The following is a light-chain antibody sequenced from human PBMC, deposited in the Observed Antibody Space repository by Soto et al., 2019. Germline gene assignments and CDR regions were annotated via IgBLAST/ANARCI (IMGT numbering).Light chain of an antibody. V-gene: IGLV1-40*01. CDR3: QSYDSRLSGWL. CDR1: SSNIGAGYN. CDR2: GDS. J-gene: IGLJ3*02. Sequence: QSVLTQPPSVSGAPGQRVTISCTASSSNIGAGYNVHWYQQVPGTAPKLLIYGDSNRPSGVPDRFSGSKSGTSASLAITGLQAEDEADYYCQSYDSRLSGWLFGGGTKLTVL.